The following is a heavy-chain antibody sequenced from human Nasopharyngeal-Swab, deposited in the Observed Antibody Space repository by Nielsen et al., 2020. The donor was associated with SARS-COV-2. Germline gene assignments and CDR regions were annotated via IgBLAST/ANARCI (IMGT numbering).Heavy chain of an antibody. CDR1: GFSIKNQY. CDR2: ISYDGSNK. CDR3: AKDHCSSTSCYGGFDY. Sequence: GGSLRLSCAASGFSIKNQYLAWVRQAPGKGLEWVAVISYDGSNKYYADSVKGRFTISRDNSKNTLYLQMNSLRAEDTAVYYCAKDHCSSTSCYGGFDYWGQGTLVTVSS. J-gene: IGHJ4*02. D-gene: IGHD2-2*01. V-gene: IGHV3-30*18.